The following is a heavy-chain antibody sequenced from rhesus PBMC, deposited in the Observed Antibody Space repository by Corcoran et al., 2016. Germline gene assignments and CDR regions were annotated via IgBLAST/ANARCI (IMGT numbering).Heavy chain of an antibody. CDR2: ISVSSGST. Sequence: QVQLQESGPGLVKPSETLSLTCAVSGDSVSSSNWWSWIRQPPGKGLEWIGYISVSSGSTYYNPSLKSRVNISTGTSKNQFSLKLSSGTAADTAVDYCARDQGGYSYGYFDCWGQGVLVTVSS. J-gene: IGHJ4*01. CDR3: ARDQGGYSYGYFDC. CDR1: GDSVSSSNW. D-gene: IGHD5-36*01. V-gene: IGHV4-65*01.